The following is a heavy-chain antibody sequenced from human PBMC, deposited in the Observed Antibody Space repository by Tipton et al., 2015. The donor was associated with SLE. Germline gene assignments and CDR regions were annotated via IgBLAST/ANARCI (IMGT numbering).Heavy chain of an antibody. CDR3: AKLRSVFEEFSIYTFDI. V-gene: IGHV3-30*04. D-gene: IGHD3-10*02. Sequence: SLRLSCAASGFTFSSYAMHWVRQAPGKGLEWVAVISYDGSNKYYADSVKGRFTISRDNSKNTLYLQMTSLSAEDSAVYFCAKLRSVFEEFSIYTFDIWGQVTVVTVSS. CDR1: GFTFSSYA. CDR2: ISYDGSNK. J-gene: IGHJ3*02.